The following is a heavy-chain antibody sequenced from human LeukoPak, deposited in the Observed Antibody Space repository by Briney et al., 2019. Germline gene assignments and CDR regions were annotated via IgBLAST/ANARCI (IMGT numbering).Heavy chain of an antibody. CDR1: GGPFDSYA. CDR3: ARYIHPQGLIGYAMDV. CDR2: IIVILGKV. D-gene: IGHD2-15*01. J-gene: IGHJ6*02. V-gene: IGHV1-69*04. Sequence: EASVKVSCKASGGPFDSYAINWVRQAPGQGLEWMGRIIVILGKVNYAQKFQGRLTITADKSTHTAYMDLNNLASEDTAIYFCARYIHPQGLIGYAMDVWGQGTTVIVSS.